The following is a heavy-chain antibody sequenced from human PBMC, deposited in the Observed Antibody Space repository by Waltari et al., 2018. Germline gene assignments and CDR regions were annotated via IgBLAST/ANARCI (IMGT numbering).Heavy chain of an antibody. CDR3: AKDVQAGPAPRMDY. CDR2: SSGSGGST. Sequence: EVQLLESGGGLVQPGGSLRLSCAASGFTFSSYAMSWVRQAPGKGLEWVSASSGSGGSTYSADSVKGRFTISRDNSKNTLYLQMNSLRAEDTAVYYCAKDVQAGPAPRMDYWGQGTLVTVSS. J-gene: IGHJ4*02. D-gene: IGHD1-1*01. CDR1: GFTFSSYA. V-gene: IGHV3-23*01.